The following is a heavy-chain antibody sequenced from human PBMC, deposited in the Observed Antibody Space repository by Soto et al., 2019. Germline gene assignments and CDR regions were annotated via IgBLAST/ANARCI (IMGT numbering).Heavy chain of an antibody. V-gene: IGHV4-39*01. CDR1: DGTILDSTDY. CDR3: ARQASGYDYGGFDP. Sequence: SQPMSLTCSVADGTILDSTDYRARNRQSPGKGLEWIGTIFYCGGTFYTPSLERRVTMFVDTSNNQFSLKLSSVTAADTAVYFCARQASGYDYGGFDPWSQGTLVTVSS. D-gene: IGHD3-22*01. CDR2: IFYCGGT. J-gene: IGHJ5*02.